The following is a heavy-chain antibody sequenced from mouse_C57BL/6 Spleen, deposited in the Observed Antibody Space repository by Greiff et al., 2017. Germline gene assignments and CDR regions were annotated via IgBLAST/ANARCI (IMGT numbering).Heavy chain of an antibody. Sequence: QVQLQQSGPELVKPGASVKISCKASGYALSSSWMNWVKQRPGTGLEWIGRIYPGDGDTNYNGKFKGKATLTADKSSSTAYMLLSSLTSEDSAVYFCARAGGNGGFAYGGQGTLVTVSA. V-gene: IGHV1-82*01. CDR2: IYPGDGDT. CDR1: GYALSSSW. CDR3: ARAGGNGGFAY. J-gene: IGHJ3*01.